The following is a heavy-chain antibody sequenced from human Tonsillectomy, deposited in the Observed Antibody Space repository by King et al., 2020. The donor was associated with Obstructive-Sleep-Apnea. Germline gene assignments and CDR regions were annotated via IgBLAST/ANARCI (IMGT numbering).Heavy chain of an antibody. J-gene: IGHJ4*02. CDR2: ISPLLGIT. CDR3: ARDPRGFGVGYGHTFDN. D-gene: IGHD2-2*03. V-gene: IGHV1-69*09. Sequence: VQLVESGTEVKNPGSSVNVSCTASGGSFDNHVISWVRQAPGQGLEWLGRISPLLGITDYAQRFQDKVTITADKSTDTVYMKLSGLKSEDTAMYYCARDPRGFGVGYGHTFDNWGQGSLVIVSS. CDR1: GGSFDNHV.